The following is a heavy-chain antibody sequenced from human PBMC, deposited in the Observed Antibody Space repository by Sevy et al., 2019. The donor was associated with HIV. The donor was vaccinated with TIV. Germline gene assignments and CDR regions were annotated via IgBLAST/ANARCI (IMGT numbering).Heavy chain of an antibody. CDR1: GFAFSTHA. D-gene: IGHD1-26*01. CDR3: ARDGGYSIKWYPLY. CDR2: ISYEGTET. J-gene: IGHJ4*01. V-gene: IGHV3-30-3*01. Sequence: GGSLRLYCAASGFAFSTHAMHWVRQAPGKGLEWVAVISYEGTETFYAASVEGRFTISRDNSKNMLSLQINSLKPEDTAVYYCARDGGYSIKWYPLYWGHGTLVTVSS.